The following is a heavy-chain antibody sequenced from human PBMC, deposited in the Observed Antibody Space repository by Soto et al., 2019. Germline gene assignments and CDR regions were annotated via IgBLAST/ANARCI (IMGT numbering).Heavy chain of an antibody. Sequence: QVQLQESGPGLVKPSETLSLTCTVSGGSISSYYWSWIRQPPGKGLEWIGYIYYSGSTNYNPSHKSRVTISVDTSKNQFSLKLSSVTAADTAVYYCAREGSGYGDLGYFDYWGQGTLVTVSS. J-gene: IGHJ4*02. V-gene: IGHV4-59*01. CDR3: AREGSGYGDLGYFDY. CDR2: IYYSGST. D-gene: IGHD4-17*01. CDR1: GGSISSYY.